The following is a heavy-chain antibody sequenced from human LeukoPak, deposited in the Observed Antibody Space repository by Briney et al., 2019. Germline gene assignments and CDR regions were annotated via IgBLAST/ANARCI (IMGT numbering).Heavy chain of an antibody. CDR3: AKAKYYYDKTETDY. CDR2: ITNSGNSK. J-gene: IGHJ4*02. CDR1: EFTFSSYS. Sequence: PGGSLRLSCAASEFTFSSYSMNWVRQAPGKGLEWVSYITNSGNSKSYADSVKGRFTISRDNSKNTLYLQMNSLRAEDTAVYYCAKAKYYYDKTETDYWGQGTLVTVSS. D-gene: IGHD3-22*01. V-gene: IGHV3-48*01.